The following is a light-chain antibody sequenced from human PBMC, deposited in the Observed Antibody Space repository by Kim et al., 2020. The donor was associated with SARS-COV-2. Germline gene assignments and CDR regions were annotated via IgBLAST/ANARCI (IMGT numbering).Light chain of an antibody. V-gene: IGKV1-5*03. CDR1: QSISSW. Sequence: DIQMTQSPSTVSASVGDRVTITCRASQSISSWLAWYQQKPGTAPHLLIYKASTLQSVVPPRFSGSGSGTEFTLTINSLQPDDFATYFCQQFKTYPYTFGRGTKLEI. J-gene: IGKJ2*01. CDR3: QQFKTYPYT. CDR2: KAS.